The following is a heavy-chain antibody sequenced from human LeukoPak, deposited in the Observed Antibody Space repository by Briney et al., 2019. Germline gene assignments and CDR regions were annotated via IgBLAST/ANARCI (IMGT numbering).Heavy chain of an antibody. Sequence: SETLSLTCTVSGGSITSSSYYWGWIRQPPGKGLEWLGSIYYGGSTYYNPSLKSRVTVSVDTPKNQFSLKLTSVTAADTAVYYCATHDGMDVWGRGTTVTVSS. V-gene: IGHV4-39*01. CDR1: GGSITSSSYY. CDR3: ATHDGMDV. J-gene: IGHJ6*02. CDR2: IYYGGST.